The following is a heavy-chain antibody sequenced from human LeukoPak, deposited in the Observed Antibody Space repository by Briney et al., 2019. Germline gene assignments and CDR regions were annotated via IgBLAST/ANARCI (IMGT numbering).Heavy chain of an antibody. V-gene: IGHV1-24*01. J-gene: IGHJ1*01. Sequence: SXXVSCKVSGYTFTDYYMHWLQQAPGKGLEWMGGFDPEDGETIYAQKFQGRVTMTEDTSTDTAYMELSSLRSEDTAVYYCATEELLYPLYFQHWGQGTLVTVSS. D-gene: IGHD2-2*02. CDR1: GYTFTDYY. CDR3: ATEELLYPLYFQH. CDR2: FDPEDGET.